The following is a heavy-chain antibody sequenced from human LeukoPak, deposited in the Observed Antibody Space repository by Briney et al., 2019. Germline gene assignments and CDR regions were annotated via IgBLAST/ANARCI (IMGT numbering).Heavy chain of an antibody. V-gene: IGHV3-7*01. D-gene: IGHD6-19*01. CDR2: INQDGSAK. CDR1: GFTFSSYW. CDR3: ARDGVAVAGLFDY. J-gene: IGHJ4*02. Sequence: GGSLRLSCAASGFTFSSYWMTWARQAPGKGLEWVANINQDGSAKYYEDSVKGRFTISRDNARNSLYLQVNSLRAEDTAVYYCARDGVAVAGLFDYWGQGTLVTVSS.